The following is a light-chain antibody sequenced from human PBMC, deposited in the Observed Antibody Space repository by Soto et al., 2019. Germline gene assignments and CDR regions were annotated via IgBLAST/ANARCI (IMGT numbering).Light chain of an antibody. CDR3: QDYSDLWT. J-gene: IGKJ1*01. CDR2: KAS. CDR1: QSTRSW. Sequence: DIQVTQFPSTLSASVGDSVTITCRASQSTRSWLAWYQQKPGKAPRLLIYKASTLESGVPSRFSGSVSGTQFTLTITSLQPDDLATYYCQDYSDLWTFGQGTKV. V-gene: IGKV1-5*03.